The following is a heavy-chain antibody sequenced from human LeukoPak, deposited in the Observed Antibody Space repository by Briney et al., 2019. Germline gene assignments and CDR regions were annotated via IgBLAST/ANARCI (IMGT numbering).Heavy chain of an antibody. CDR2: ISGNGGST. CDR1: GFTFSTYA. D-gene: IGHD1-26*01. Sequence: GGSLRLSCAASGFTFSTYAMNWVRQAPGKGLEWVSTISGNGGSTWYADSVKGRVTVSRDNSKNTLFLQMNSLRAEDTAVYYCAKAGGRREQGDNYFDYWGREPWSPSPQ. CDR3: AKAGGRREQGDNYFDY. V-gene: IGHV3-23*01. J-gene: IGHJ4*02.